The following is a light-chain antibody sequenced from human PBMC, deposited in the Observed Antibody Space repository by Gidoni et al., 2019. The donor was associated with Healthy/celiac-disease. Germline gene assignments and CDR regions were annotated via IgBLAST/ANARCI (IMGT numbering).Light chain of an antibody. J-gene: IGKJ4*01. CDR1: QSISSY. CDR3: QQSYSTPLT. CDR2: AAS. V-gene: IGKV1-39*01. Sequence: DIQMTQSPSSLSASVGDRVTITCRASQSISSYLNWYQQKPGKPPKLLIYAASSLQSGVPSRCSGSGSGTDFTLTISSLQPEDFATYYCQQSYSTPLTFGGGTKVEIK.